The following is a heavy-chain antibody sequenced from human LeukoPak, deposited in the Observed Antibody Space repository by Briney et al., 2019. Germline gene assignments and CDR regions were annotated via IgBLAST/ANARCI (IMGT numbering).Heavy chain of an antibody. CDR1: GGSISSYS. Sequence: PPETLSLTCTVTGGSISSYSWSWIRQPPGKGLEWIGYIYYSGSTNYNPSLKSRVTISVDTSKNQFSLKLSSVTAADTAVYYCARDLRAVRGWFDPWGQGTLVTVSS. D-gene: IGHD6-19*01. V-gene: IGHV4-59*01. J-gene: IGHJ5*02. CDR2: IYYSGST. CDR3: ARDLRAVRGWFDP.